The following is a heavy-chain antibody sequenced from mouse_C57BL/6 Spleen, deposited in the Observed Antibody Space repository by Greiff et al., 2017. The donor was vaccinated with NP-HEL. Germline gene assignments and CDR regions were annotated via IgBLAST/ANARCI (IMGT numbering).Heavy chain of an antibody. J-gene: IGHJ1*03. D-gene: IGHD1-1*01. V-gene: IGHV1-64*01. Sequence: QVQLQQPGAELVKPGASVKLSCKASGYTFTSYWMHWVKQRPGQGLEWIGMIHPNSGSTNYNEKFKSKATLTVDKSSSTAYMQLSSLTSEDSAVYYCAREATVVGGYFDVWGTGTTVTVSS. CDR3: AREATVVGGYFDV. CDR1: GYTFTSYW. CDR2: IHPNSGST.